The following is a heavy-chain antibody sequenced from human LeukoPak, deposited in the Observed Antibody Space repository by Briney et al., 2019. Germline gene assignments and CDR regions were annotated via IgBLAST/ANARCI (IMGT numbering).Heavy chain of an antibody. Sequence: ASVKVSCKASGYTFTGYYMHWVRQAPGQGLEWMGIINPSGGSTSYAQKFQGRVTMTRDMSTSTVYMELSSLRSEDTAVYYCAREGAPTYYYDSSGYPNWFDPWGQGTLVTVSS. CDR1: GYTFTGYY. CDR2: INPSGGST. CDR3: AREGAPTYYYDSSGYPNWFDP. D-gene: IGHD3-22*01. J-gene: IGHJ5*02. V-gene: IGHV1-46*01.